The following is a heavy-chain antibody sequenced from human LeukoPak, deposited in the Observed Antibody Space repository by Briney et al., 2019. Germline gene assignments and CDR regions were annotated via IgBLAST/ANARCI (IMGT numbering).Heavy chain of an antibody. D-gene: IGHD2/OR15-2a*01. J-gene: IGHJ5*02. CDR1: GFTFSSYE. V-gene: IGHV3-48*03. Sequence: AGGSLRLSCAASGFTFSSYEMNWVRQAPEKGLEWVSYISSSGSTIYYADSVKGRFTISRDNAKNSLYLQMNSLRAEDTAVYYCASLYAFRNWFDPWGQGTLVTVSS. CDR3: ASLYAFRNWFDP. CDR2: ISSSGSTI.